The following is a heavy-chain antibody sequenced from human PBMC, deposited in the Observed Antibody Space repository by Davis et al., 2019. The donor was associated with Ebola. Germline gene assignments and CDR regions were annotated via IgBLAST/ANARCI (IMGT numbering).Heavy chain of an antibody. CDR3: VGSISYYFDY. D-gene: IGHD6-6*01. CDR1: GFTFDDYA. CDR2: ISWNSGSI. Sequence: GESLKISCAASGFTFDDYAMHWVRQAPGKGLEWVSGISWNSGSIGYADSVKGRFTISRDNAKNSLYLQMNSLRAEDTALYYCVGSISYYFDYWGQGTLVTVSS. J-gene: IGHJ4*02. V-gene: IGHV3-9*01.